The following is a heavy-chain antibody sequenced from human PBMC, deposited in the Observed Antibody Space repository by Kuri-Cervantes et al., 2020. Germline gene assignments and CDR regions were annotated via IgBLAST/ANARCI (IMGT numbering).Heavy chain of an antibody. CDR3: ASGRTLTIGDY. V-gene: IGHV3-23*01. Sequence: GESLKISCAASGFTFSDYYMSWVRQAPGKGLEWVSAISGSGGRTYYADSVKGRFTISRDNSKNTLYLQMNSLRAEDTAVYNCASGRTLTIGDYWGQGTLVTVSS. D-gene: IGHD3-9*01. CDR2: ISGSGGRT. J-gene: IGHJ4*02. CDR1: GFTFSDYY.